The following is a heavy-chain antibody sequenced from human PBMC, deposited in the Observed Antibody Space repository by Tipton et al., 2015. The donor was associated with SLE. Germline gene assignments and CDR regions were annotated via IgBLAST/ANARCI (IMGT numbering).Heavy chain of an antibody. V-gene: IGHV3-74*01. CDR3: ARVGCSSTNCYVYYYYYYMDV. D-gene: IGHD2-2*01. Sequence: SLRLSCAASGFTFSSYWMHWVRQTPGKGLVWVSRIFSDGSRTTYADSVQGRFTLSRDNAKNTLYLLLNSLRAEDTAVYYCARVGCSSTNCYVYYYYYYMDVWGKGTTVTVSS. J-gene: IGHJ6*03. CDR1: GFTFSSYW. CDR2: IFSDGSRT.